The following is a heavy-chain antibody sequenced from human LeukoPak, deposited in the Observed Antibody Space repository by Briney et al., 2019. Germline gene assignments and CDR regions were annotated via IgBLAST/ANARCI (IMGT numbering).Heavy chain of an antibody. V-gene: IGHV3-20*04. CDR1: GFTFSNYT. J-gene: IGHJ4*02. Sequence: GRSLRLSCVASGFTFSNYTMHWVRQAPGKGREWVSGINWNGGSTGYADSVKGRFTISRDNAKNSLYPQMNSLRAEDTALYYCARDQGIAAAGPSYDDYWGQGTLVTVSS. D-gene: IGHD6-13*01. CDR2: INWNGGST. CDR3: ARDQGIAAAGPSYDDY.